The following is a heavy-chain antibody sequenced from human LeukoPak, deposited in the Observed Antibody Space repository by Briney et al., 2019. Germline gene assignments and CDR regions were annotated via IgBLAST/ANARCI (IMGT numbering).Heavy chain of an antibody. Sequence: SETLSLTCTVSGGSISSSSYYWGWIRQPPGTGLERIGSIYYSGSTYYNPSLKSRVTISVDTSKNQFSLKLSSVTAADTAVYYCARHEGYCSSTSCYPPIFDYWGQGTLVTVSS. D-gene: IGHD2-2*01. CDR3: ARHEGYCSSTSCYPPIFDY. V-gene: IGHV4-39*01. CDR2: IYYSGST. CDR1: GGSISSSSYY. J-gene: IGHJ4*02.